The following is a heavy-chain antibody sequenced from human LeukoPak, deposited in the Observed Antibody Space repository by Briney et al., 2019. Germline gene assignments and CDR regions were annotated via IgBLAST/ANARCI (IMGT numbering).Heavy chain of an antibody. CDR2: INHSGST. J-gene: IGHJ5*02. CDR3: ARGLIAAAGTGWFDP. V-gene: IGHV4-34*01. CDR1: GGSFSGYY. D-gene: IGHD6-13*01. Sequence: NASETLSLTCAVYGGSFSGYYWSWIRQPPGKGLEWIGEINHSGSTNYNPSLKSRVTISVDTSKNQFSLKLSSVTAADTAVYYCARGLIAAAGTGWFDPWGQGTLVTVSS.